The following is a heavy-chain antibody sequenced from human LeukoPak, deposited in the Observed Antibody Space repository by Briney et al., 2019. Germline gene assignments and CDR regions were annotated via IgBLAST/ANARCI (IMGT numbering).Heavy chain of an antibody. V-gene: IGHV3-48*03. D-gene: IGHD6-19*01. Sequence: GGSLRLSCAASGFTFSSYEMNWVRQAPGKGLEWVSYISSSGSTIYYADSVKGRFTISRDNAKNSLYLQMNSLTAEDTAVYHCASDHSGWSYYFDYWGQGTLVTVSS. J-gene: IGHJ4*02. CDR1: GFTFSSYE. CDR3: ASDHSGWSYYFDY. CDR2: ISSSGSTI.